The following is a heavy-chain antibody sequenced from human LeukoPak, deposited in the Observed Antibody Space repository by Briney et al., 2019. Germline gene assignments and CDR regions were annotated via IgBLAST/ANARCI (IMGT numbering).Heavy chain of an antibody. V-gene: IGHV4-39*01. CDR1: GGSISSSSYY. CDR2: IYYSGST. D-gene: IGHD3-3*01. CDR3: ARRFCSGYYYFDY. J-gene: IGHJ4*02. Sequence: SETLSLTCTVSGGSISSSSYYWGWIRQPPGKGLEWIGSIYYSGSTYYNPSLKSRVTISVDTSKNQFSLKLSSVTAADTAVYYCARRFCSGYYYFDYWGQGTLVTVSS.